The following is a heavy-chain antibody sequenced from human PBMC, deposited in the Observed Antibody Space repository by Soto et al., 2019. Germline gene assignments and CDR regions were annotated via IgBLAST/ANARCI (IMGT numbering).Heavy chain of an antibody. D-gene: IGHD2-21*02. V-gene: IGHV2-5*02. J-gene: IGHJ6*02. Sequence: QITLKESGPSLVKPTQTLTLTCTFSGFSLSTGGVGVGWIRQPPGKALEWLALIYWDDDKRYSPSLRSRLTVTKDPSRTPVVLTMPNMDPVDTATYYCAHSRCGGDCLQSYSSHYYYGMDVWGQGTTVTVSS. CDR3: AHSRCGGDCLQSYSSHYYYGMDV. CDR2: IYWDDDK. CDR1: GFSLSTGGVG.